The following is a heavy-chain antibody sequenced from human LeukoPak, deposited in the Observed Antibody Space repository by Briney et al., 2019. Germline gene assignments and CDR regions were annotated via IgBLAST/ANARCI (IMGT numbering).Heavy chain of an antibody. J-gene: IGHJ4*02. CDR2: FYYGEST. D-gene: IGHD3-10*01. Sequence: AETLSLTCIVSRGSIRSYYWSWIRQSPEKGLEWIGSFYYGESTKYNPSLKSRVSISVDTSKTQVSLKLNSINAADTAVYYCASGSGSYYFVYWGQGVLVTVSS. V-gene: IGHV4-59*01. CDR1: RGSIRSYY. CDR3: ASGSGSYYFVY.